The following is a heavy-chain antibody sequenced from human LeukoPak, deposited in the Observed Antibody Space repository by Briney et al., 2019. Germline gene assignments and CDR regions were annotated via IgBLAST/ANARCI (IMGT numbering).Heavy chain of an antibody. J-gene: IGHJ6*02. D-gene: IGHD6-19*01. CDR2: IYSGGST. CDR3: ARGTVLAVAGRGNYYYYGMDV. V-gene: IGHV3-66*01. Sequence: GGSLRLSCAASGFTVSSNYMSWVRQAPGKGLEWVSVIYSGGSTYYADSVKGRFTISRDNSKNTLYLQMNSLRAEDTAVYYCARGTVLAVAGRGNYYYYGMDVWGQGTTVTVSS. CDR1: GFTVSSNY.